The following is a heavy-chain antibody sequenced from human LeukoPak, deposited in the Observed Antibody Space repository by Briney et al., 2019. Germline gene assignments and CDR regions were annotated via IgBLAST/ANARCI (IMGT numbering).Heavy chain of an antibody. J-gene: IGHJ4*02. CDR1: EFTFSSYA. CDR2: ISGGGEST. CDR3: ARDYYDSSGYYYPLDY. Sequence: GGSLRLSCAASEFTFSSYAMSWVRQAPGGGLEWVSGISGGGESTYYADSVRGRFTISRDNSKNTLYLQMNSLRAEDTAVYYCARDYYDSSGYYYPLDYWGQGTLVTVSS. D-gene: IGHD3-22*01. V-gene: IGHV3-23*01.